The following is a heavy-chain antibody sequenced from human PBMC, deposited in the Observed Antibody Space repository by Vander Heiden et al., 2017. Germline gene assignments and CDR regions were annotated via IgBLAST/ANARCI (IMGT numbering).Heavy chain of an antibody. CDR1: GFTVRSEG. CDR2: FSYDGINK. CDR3: AKDHRFGELMGYYGMDV. D-gene: IGHD3-10*01. V-gene: IGHV3-30*18. J-gene: IGHJ6*02. Sequence: QVQLVESGGGVVQRGRSLRLSCAASGFTVRSEGMPWVRQAPDKWLEWVAVFSYDGINKYYADSVKGRFTISRDNSKNTLYLQMNSLRAEDTAVYYCAKDHRFGELMGYYGMDVWGQGTTVTVSS.